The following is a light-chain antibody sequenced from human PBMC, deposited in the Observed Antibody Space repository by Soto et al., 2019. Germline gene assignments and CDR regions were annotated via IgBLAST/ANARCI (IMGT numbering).Light chain of an antibody. J-gene: IGKJ5*01. CDR2: DAS. CDR1: QSVSTY. V-gene: IGKV3-11*01. Sequence: EIVLTQSPATLSLSPGARATLSCRASQSVSTYLAWYQQKPGQAPRLLIYDASTRATGIPARFSGSGSGTDFTLTISSLEPEDFAVYHCQQRSNWPSITFGQGTRLEIK. CDR3: QQRSNWPSIT.